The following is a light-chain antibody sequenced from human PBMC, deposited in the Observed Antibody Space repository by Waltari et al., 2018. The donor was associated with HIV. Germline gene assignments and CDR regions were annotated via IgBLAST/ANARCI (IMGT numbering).Light chain of an antibody. Sequence: SYEVSQPPSVPVSPGQTASISCSGDKLADKYVFWYQQKPAQSPVLVIFQHNQRPSGIPERFSGSKSGNTATLTIRGTQTMDDADYFCQTWDTITASYVFGTGTTVTVL. CDR3: QTWDTITASYV. J-gene: IGLJ1*01. CDR2: QHN. V-gene: IGLV3-1*01. CDR1: KLADKY.